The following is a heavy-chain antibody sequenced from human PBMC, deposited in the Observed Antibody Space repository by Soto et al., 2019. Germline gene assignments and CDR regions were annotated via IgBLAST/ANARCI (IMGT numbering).Heavy chain of an antibody. CDR2: INPNSGGT. V-gene: IGHV1-2*02. Sequence: GASVKVSCKASGYTFTGYYMHWVRQAPGQGLEWMGWINPNSGGTNYAQKFQGRVTMTRDTSISTAYMELSRLRSDDTAVYYCARARTTMVRGTGEVYGMDVWGQGTTVTVSS. J-gene: IGHJ6*02. D-gene: IGHD3-10*01. CDR1: GYTFTGYY. CDR3: ARARTTMVRGTGEVYGMDV.